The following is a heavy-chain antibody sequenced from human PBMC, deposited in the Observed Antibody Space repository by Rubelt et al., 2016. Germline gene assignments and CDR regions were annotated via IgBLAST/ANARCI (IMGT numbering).Heavy chain of an antibody. Sequence: QVQLQESGPGLVKPSQTLSLTCTVSGGSISSGGYYWSWIRQHPGKGLEWIGYIYYSGSTYYNPSLKSRVTISVDTSKNQFSLKLSSVTAADTAVYYCARDGGGSYEFVWYFDYWGQGTLVTVSS. V-gene: IGHV4-31*03. J-gene: IGHJ4*02. CDR3: ARDGGGSYEFVWYFDY. D-gene: IGHD1-26*01. CDR2: IYYSGST. CDR1: GGSISSGGYY.